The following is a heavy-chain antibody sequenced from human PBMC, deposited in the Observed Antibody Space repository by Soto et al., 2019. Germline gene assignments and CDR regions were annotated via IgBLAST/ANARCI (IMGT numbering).Heavy chain of an antibody. D-gene: IGHD3-10*01. CDR3: ARDTGSDLRGEPATFDY. Sequence: ASVKVSCKPAGYGFSSYVLHWVRQAPGQGLEWMGWINADNGDTKYSQKFQDRVTITRDTSASIAYMEVSSLRSEDTAVYYCARDTGSDLRGEPATFDYWGPGTMVTLSS. V-gene: IGHV1-3*01. J-gene: IGHJ4*02. CDR1: GYGFSSYV. CDR2: INADNGDT.